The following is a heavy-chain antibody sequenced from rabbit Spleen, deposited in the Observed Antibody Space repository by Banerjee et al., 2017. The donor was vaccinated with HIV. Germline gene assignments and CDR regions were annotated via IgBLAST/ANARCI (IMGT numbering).Heavy chain of an antibody. D-gene: IGHD6-1*01. J-gene: IGHJ4*01. CDR1: GFDLTTYYY. Sequence: QSLEESGGGLVQPEGSLTLTCTASGFDLTTYYYYMCWVRQAPGKGLELIACIYTGSGYTYYASWAKGRFTISKTSSTTLTLQMTSLTVADTATYFCARGAGDAGYGFRLWGPGTLVTVS. CDR3: ARGAGDAGYGFRL. V-gene: IGHV1S40*01. CDR2: IYTGSGYT.